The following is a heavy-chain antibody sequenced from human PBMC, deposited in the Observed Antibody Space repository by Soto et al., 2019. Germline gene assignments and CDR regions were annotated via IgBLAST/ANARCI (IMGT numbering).Heavy chain of an antibody. J-gene: IGHJ3*02. D-gene: IGHD3-10*01. Sequence: PGESLKISCNGSGYSFTIYCISLVLQMPGKGLEWMGRIDPSDSYTNYSPSFQGHVTISADKSISTAYLQWSSLKASDTAMYYCARGHPLHSGAFDIWGQGTMVTVSS. CDR1: GYSFTIYC. CDR3: ARGHPLHSGAFDI. CDR2: IDPSDSYT. V-gene: IGHV5-10-1*01.